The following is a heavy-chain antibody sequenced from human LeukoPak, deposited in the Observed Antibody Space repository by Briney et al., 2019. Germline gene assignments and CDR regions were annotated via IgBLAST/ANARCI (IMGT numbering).Heavy chain of an antibody. Sequence: PGGSLRLSCAASGFSFSSYAMHWVRQAPGKGLEWVAAIPNDGTKTYYADFVKGRFTISRDNSKNTLYLQMNSLRAEDTAVYYCANERGYNFGYSFDYWGQGTLVTVSS. D-gene: IGHD5-18*01. J-gene: IGHJ4*02. V-gene: IGHV3-30-3*02. CDR3: ANERGYNFGYSFDY. CDR2: IPNDGTKT. CDR1: GFSFSSYA.